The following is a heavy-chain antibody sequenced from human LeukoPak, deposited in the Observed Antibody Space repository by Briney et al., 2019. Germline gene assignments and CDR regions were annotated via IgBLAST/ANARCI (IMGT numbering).Heavy chain of an antibody. CDR2: MNPNSCNT. CDR3: ARDAGPGYYYYYYMDV. CDR1: GYTFTSYD. V-gene: IGHV1-8*01. Sequence: ASVKVSCKPSGYTFTSYDINWLRQATGQGLEWMGWMNPNSCNTDYAQKFQGRVTMTRNPSISTAYMELSSLRSQDTAVYYCARDAGPGYYYYYYMDVWGKGTTVTVSS. J-gene: IGHJ6*03.